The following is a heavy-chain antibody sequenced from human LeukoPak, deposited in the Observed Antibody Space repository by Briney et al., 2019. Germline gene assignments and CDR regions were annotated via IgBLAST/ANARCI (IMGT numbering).Heavy chain of an antibody. D-gene: IGHD6-19*01. Sequence: SETLSLTCAVYGGSFSGYYWSWIRQPPGKGLEWIGEINHSGSTNYNPSHKSRVTISVDTSKNQFSLKLSSVTAADTAVYYCARGSGWSFGAFDIWGQGTMVTVSS. V-gene: IGHV4-34*01. CDR3: ARGSGWSFGAFDI. J-gene: IGHJ3*02. CDR1: GGSFSGYY. CDR2: INHSGST.